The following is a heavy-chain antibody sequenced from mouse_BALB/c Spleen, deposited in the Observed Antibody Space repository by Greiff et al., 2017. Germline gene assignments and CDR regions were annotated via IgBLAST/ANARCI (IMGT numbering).Heavy chain of an antibody. J-gene: IGHJ1*01. Sequence: ESGPGLVKPSQSLSLTCTVTGYSITSDYAWNWIRQFPGNKLEWMGYISYSGSTSYNPALKSRISITRDTSKNQFFLQLNSVTTEDTATYYCARELGRDWYFDVWGAGTTVTVSS. CDR1: GYSITSDYA. CDR2: ISYSGST. D-gene: IGHD4-1*01. CDR3: ARELGRDWYFDV. V-gene: IGHV3-2*02.